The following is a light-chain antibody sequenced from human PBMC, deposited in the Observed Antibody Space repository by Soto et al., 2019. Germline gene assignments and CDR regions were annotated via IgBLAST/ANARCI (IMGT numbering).Light chain of an antibody. Sequence: DIQMTQSPSTLSASVGDRVTITCRASQSISSWLAWYQQKPGKAPKLLIYKASSLESGVPSRFSGSGSGTEFTLTISSLQPDDFETYYCTQYNSYSTFGQGTKLEIK. CDR1: QSISSW. V-gene: IGKV1-5*03. CDR3: TQYNSYST. J-gene: IGKJ2*01. CDR2: KAS.